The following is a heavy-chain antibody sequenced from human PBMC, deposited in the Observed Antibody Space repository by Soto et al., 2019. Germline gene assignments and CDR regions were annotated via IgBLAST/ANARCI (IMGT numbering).Heavy chain of an antibody. CDR1: GYTFTSYG. J-gene: IGHJ6*02. V-gene: IGHV1-18*01. CDR3: ARGDYDYGDYVGLEYTYYYGMDV. D-gene: IGHD4-17*01. CDR2: ISVYNGNT. Sequence: ASVKVSCKASGYTFTSYGISWVRQAPGQGLEWMGWISVYNGNTNYAQKLQGRVTMTTDTSTSTAYMELRSLRSDDTAVYYCARGDYDYGDYVGLEYTYYYGMDVWGQGTTVTVSS.